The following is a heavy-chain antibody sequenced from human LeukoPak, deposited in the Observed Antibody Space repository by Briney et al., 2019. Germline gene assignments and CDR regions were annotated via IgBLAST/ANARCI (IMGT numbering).Heavy chain of an antibody. V-gene: IGHV3-7*01. CDR1: GFSFSSYW. CDR2: IKQDESER. D-gene: IGHD3-10*01. J-gene: IGHJ6*03. Sequence: GGSLRLSCEGSGFSFSSYWMTWVRQSPGKGPEWVANIKQDESERYTVDSVKGRFTISRDNAKNSVYLHMNSLRAEDTALYYCARLSAYYYGSFFYYYMDVWGKGTTVTVSS. CDR3: ARLSAYYYGSFFYYYMDV.